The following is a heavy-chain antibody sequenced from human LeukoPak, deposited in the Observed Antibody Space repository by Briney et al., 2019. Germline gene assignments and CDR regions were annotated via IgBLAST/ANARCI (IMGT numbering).Heavy chain of an antibody. CDR3: AKARRGGGYDLGPVIGAYYFDY. V-gene: IGHV3-23*01. Sequence: GGSLRLSCAASGFTFSSYAMSWVRQAPGKGLEWVSAISGSGGSTFYADSVKGRFTMSRDNSKNTLYLQMNSLRAEDTAVYYYAKARRGGGYDLGPVIGAYYFDYWGQGTLVTVSS. J-gene: IGHJ4*02. CDR1: GFTFSSYA. D-gene: IGHD5-12*01. CDR2: ISGSGGST.